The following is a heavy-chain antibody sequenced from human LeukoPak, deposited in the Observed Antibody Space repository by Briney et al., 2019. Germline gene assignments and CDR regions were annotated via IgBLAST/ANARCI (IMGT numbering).Heavy chain of an antibody. CDR3: ARDLKVKDWSTWFDR. D-gene: IGHD3/OR15-3a*01. CDR1: GFTFSSYG. J-gene: IGHJ5*02. CDR2: ISYDGSNK. Sequence: GGSLRLSCAASGFTFSSYGMHWVRQAPGKGLEWVAVISYDGSNKYYADSVKGRFTISRDNSKNTLYLQMNSLRAEDTAVYYCARDLKVKDWSTWFDRWGQGTLVTVSS. V-gene: IGHV3-30*03.